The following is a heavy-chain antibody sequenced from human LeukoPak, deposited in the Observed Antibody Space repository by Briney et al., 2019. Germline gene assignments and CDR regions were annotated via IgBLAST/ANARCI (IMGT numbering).Heavy chain of an antibody. CDR2: INHSGST. J-gene: IGHJ6*02. V-gene: IGHV4-34*01. CDR3: ARPPGDYYYYGMDV. CDR1: GGSFSAHY. Sequence: PSETLSLTCAVYGGSFSAHYWSWIRQPPGKGPEWIGEINHSGSTNYNPSLKSRVTISVDTSKNQFSLKLSSVTAADTAVYYCARPPGDYYYYGMDVWGQGTTVTVSS.